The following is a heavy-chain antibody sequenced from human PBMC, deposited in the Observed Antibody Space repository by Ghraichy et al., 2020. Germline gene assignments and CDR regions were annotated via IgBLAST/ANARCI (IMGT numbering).Heavy chain of an antibody. J-gene: IGHJ3*02. D-gene: IGHD2-15*01. Sequence: ESLKISCTVSGGSISSYYWSWIRQPPGKGLEWIGYIYYSGSTNYNPSLKSRVTISVDTSKNQFSLKLSSVTAADTAVYYCARGAGGSGRFDAFDIWGQGTMVTVSS. CDR2: IYYSGST. CDR1: GGSISSYY. V-gene: IGHV4-59*01. CDR3: ARGAGGSGRFDAFDI.